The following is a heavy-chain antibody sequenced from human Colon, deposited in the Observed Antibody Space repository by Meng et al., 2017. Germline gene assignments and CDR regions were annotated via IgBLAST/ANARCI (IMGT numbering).Heavy chain of an antibody. CDR3: ARVRFKVPFDY. CDR1: GGSFSGYY. J-gene: IGHJ4*02. Sequence: QLQLQESGPGLVKLSETLPLTCAVYGGSFSGYYWSWIRQPPGKGLEWIGEINHSGSTNYNPSLKSRVTISVDTSKNQFSLKLSSVTAADTAVYYCARVRFKVPFDYWGQGTLVTVSS. CDR2: INHSGST. V-gene: IGHV4-34*01. D-gene: IGHD3-3*01.